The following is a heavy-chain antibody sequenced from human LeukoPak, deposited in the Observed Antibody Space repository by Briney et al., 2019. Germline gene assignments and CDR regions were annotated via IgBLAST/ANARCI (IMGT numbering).Heavy chain of an antibody. V-gene: IGHV4-39*01. CDR3: ARARWIVVPFDI. CDR1: GGSISSSGYY. D-gene: IGHD2-2*01. CDR2: LYYSGST. J-gene: IGHJ3*02. Sequence: PSETLSLTCTVSGGSISSSGYYWGWIRQPPGKGLEWIGSLYYSGSTLYNPSLNSRVTISVDTVKNQFPLKLSSVTAADTAVYYCARARWIVVPFDIWGQGTMVTVSS.